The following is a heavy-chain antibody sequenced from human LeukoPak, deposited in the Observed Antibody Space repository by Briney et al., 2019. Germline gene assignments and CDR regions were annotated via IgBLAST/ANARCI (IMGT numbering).Heavy chain of an antibody. Sequence: GASVKVSCKASGYTFTSYGISWVRQAPGQGLEWMGWISAYNGNTNFAQKLQGRVTMTTDTSTSTAYMELRSLRSDDTAVYYCARDALRNRHWGAWFDPWGQGTLVTVSS. D-gene: IGHD7-27*01. J-gene: IGHJ5*02. CDR1: GYTFTSYG. CDR2: ISAYNGNT. CDR3: ARDALRNRHWGAWFDP. V-gene: IGHV1-18*01.